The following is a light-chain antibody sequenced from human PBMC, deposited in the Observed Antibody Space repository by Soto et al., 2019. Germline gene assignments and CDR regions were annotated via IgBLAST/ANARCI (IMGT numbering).Light chain of an antibody. V-gene: IGLV2-23*02. CDR2: EVS. J-gene: IGLJ3*02. CDR3: CSYAGGTTGV. CDR1: SSDIGSYNF. Sequence: QSALTQPASVSGSPGQSITISCSGTSSDIGSYNFVSWYQQHPGKAPKLMIYEVSKRPSGVSDRFSGSKSGNTASLTISGLQAEDETDYYCCSYAGGTTGVFGGGTKVTVL.